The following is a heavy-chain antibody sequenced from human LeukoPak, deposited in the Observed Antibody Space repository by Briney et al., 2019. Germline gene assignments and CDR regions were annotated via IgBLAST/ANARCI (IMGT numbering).Heavy chain of an antibody. D-gene: IGHD3-22*01. Sequence: GGSLRLSCTASGFPFNEYSMNWVRQAPGKGLEWIAYIGIDSGNTWYADSVKGRFTISADSAKNSVSLQMSSLRVEDTAVYYCAREVRYYDSSGYFDYWGQGTLVTVSS. J-gene: IGHJ4*02. CDR3: AREVRYYDSSGYFDY. CDR2: IGIDSGNT. V-gene: IGHV3-48*04. CDR1: GFPFNEYS.